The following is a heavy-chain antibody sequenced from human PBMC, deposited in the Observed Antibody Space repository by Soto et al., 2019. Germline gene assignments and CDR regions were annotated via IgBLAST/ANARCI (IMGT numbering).Heavy chain of an antibody. CDR2: INHSGST. Sequence: SETLSLTCAVYGGSFSGYYWSWIRQPPGKGLEWIGEINHSGSTNYNPSLKSRVTISVDTSKNQFSLKLSSVTAADTAVYYCARISTTVVKDYCGQGTLVTVSS. V-gene: IGHV4-34*01. CDR3: ARISTTVVKDY. J-gene: IGHJ4*02. D-gene: IGHD4-17*01. CDR1: GGSFSGYY.